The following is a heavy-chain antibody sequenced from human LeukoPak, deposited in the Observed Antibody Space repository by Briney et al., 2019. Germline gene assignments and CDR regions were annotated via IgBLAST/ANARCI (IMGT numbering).Heavy chain of an antibody. CDR1: GGSINSNNYF. CDR3: TREVEGYSYASGRFLHFDP. V-gene: IGHV4-39*07. Sequence: SETLSLTCTVSGGSINSNNYFWGWFRQPPGKGLEWIGSISYSGSTYYNPSVQSRVTISIDTSKNQFSLRLSSVTAADTAVYYCTREVEGYSYASGRFLHFDPWGQGTLVTVSS. J-gene: IGHJ5*02. CDR2: ISYSGST. D-gene: IGHD3-10*01.